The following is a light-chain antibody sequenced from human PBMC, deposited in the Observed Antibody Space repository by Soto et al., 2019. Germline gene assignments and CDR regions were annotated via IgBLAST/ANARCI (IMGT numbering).Light chain of an antibody. V-gene: IGLV2-8*01. CDR1: SSDVGGYNY. Sequence: QSALTQPPSASGSPGQSVTISCTGTSSDVGGYNYVSWYQQHPGKAPKLMIYEVSKRPSGVPDRFSGSKSGNTASLTVSGLQAEDEADYYCSSYVGSNILFGTGTKLTVL. J-gene: IGLJ1*01. CDR3: SSYVGSNIL. CDR2: EVS.